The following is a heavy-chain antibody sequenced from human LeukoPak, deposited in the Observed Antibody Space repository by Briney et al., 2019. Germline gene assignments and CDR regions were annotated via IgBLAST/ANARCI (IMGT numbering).Heavy chain of an antibody. Sequence: GGSLRLSCAASGFTFSSYEMNWVRQAPAKGLEWVSYISSSGSTIYYADSVKGRFTISRDNAKNSLYLQMNSLRAEDTAVYYCARDGSGWYHYFDYWGQGTLVTVSS. D-gene: IGHD6-19*01. CDR3: ARDGSGWYHYFDY. J-gene: IGHJ4*02. CDR1: GFTFSSYE. V-gene: IGHV3-48*03. CDR2: ISSSGSTI.